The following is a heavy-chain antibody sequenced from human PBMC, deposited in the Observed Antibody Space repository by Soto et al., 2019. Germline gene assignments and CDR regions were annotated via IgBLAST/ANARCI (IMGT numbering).Heavy chain of an antibody. CDR3: APVPLLVTPPENGGSPS. V-gene: IGHV1-69*18. Sequence: QVQLVQSGAEVKKPASSVKVSCKTSGGTFSRFSITWVRQAPGHGLELLGTIIPVFGTANYAQKFQGKVIINEDESASTDTMALSGLRLNDTAVSYGAPVPLLVTPPENGGSPSWGTGTLVTVSS. CDR1: GGTFSRFS. CDR2: IIPVFGTA. J-gene: IGHJ5*02. D-gene: IGHD5-18*01.